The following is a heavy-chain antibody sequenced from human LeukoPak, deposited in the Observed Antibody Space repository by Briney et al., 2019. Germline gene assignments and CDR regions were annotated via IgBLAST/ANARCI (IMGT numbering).Heavy chain of an antibody. J-gene: IGHJ3*02. V-gene: IGHV4-4*09. D-gene: IGHD2-2*01. CDR2: IYTSGST. CDR1: GSISGYY. CDR3: ARQKCTSASCLTKNAFDI. Sequence: SETLSLTCTVSGSISGYYLSWIRQPPGKGLEWIGYIYTSGSTNYNPSLESRVTISVDTSKNQFSLDLSSVTAADTAVYYCARQKCTSASCLTKNAFDIWGQGTMVTDSS.